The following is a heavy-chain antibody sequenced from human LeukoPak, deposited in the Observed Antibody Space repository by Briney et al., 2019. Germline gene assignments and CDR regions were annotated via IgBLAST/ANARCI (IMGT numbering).Heavy chain of an antibody. Sequence: ASVKVSCKPSGYTFTIYGISWVRQAPGQGLEWMGWISDYNSNTNYAQKLQGIVTMTTDTSTSTAHMELRSMRSDDAAVYYCAGGLQWFGELLYHWGQGTLVTVSS. J-gene: IGHJ5*02. D-gene: IGHD3-10*01. CDR2: ISDYNSNT. CDR3: AGGLQWFGELLYH. CDR1: GYTFTIYG. V-gene: IGHV1-18*01.